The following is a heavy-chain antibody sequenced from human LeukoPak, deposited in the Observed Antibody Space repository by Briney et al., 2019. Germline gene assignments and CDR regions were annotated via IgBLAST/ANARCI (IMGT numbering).Heavy chain of an antibody. D-gene: IGHD3-22*01. J-gene: IGHJ3*02. CDR2: INHSGST. Sequence: SETLSLTCAVYGGSFSGYYWSWIRQPPGKGLEWIGEINHSGSTNYNPSLKSRVTISVDTSKNQFSLKLSSVTAADTAVYYCARPIDSRMSDAFDIWGQGTMVTVSS. CDR3: ARPIDSRMSDAFDI. V-gene: IGHV4-34*01. CDR1: GGSFSGYY.